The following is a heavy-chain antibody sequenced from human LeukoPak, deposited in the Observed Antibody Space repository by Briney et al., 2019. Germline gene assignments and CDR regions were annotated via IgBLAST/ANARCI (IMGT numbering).Heavy chain of an antibody. CDR1: GVSISSSNSY. V-gene: IGHV4-39*01. D-gene: IGHD3/OR15-3a*01. CDR2: IYYSGNT. CDR3: ARQTGSGLFILP. Sequence: SETLSLICTVSGVSISSSNSYWGWIRQPPGKGLEWIGSIYYSGNTYYNASLKSQVSISIDTSKNQFSLRLTSVTAADTAVYYCARQTGSGLFILPGGQGTLVTVSS. J-gene: IGHJ4*02.